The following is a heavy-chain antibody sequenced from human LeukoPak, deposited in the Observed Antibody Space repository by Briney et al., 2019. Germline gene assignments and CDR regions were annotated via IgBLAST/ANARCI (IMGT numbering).Heavy chain of an antibody. CDR1: GGSISSYY. Sequence: SETLYLTCTVSGGSISSYYWSWIRQPPGKGLERIGYFYYSGSTNYNPSLKSRVTISVDTSKNQFSLKLSSVTAADTAVYYCARLIYDFRSGSVLYYMDVWGKGTTVTVSS. J-gene: IGHJ6*03. CDR2: FYYSGST. CDR3: ARLIYDFRSGSVLYYMDV. D-gene: IGHD3-3*01. V-gene: IGHV4-59*01.